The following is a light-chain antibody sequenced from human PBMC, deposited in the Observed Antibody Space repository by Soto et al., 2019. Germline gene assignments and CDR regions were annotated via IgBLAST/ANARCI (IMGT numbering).Light chain of an antibody. J-gene: IGKJ4*01. CDR3: QQYNDWPQT. CDR2: AAS. V-gene: IGKV3-15*01. Sequence: EVVMTQSPATLSVSPGERATHSCRASQSVSTNLAWYQQKPGQAPRLLIYAASTRATGIPARFSGSGSGTEFTLTISSLQSEDFAVYYCQQYNDWPQTFGGGTKVDIK. CDR1: QSVSTN.